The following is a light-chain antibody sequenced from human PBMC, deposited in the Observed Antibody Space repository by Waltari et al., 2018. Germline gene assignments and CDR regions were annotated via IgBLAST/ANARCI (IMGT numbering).Light chain of an antibody. J-gene: IGLJ3*02. CDR2: NDN. V-gene: IGLV1-44*01. Sequence: QSVLTQPPSVSGTTGQRVNISCSGSKSNIGSNFVNCYQHLPGKAPKLLIYNDNQGPSGVPDRFSASKSGTSAALAITGLQSEDEADYYCAVWDDSLGGVFGGGTKLTVL. CDR3: AVWDDSLGGV. CDR1: KSNIGSNF.